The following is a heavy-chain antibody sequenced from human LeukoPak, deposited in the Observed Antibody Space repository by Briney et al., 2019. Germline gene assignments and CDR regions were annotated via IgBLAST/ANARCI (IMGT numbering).Heavy chain of an antibody. V-gene: IGHV1-46*01. D-gene: IGHD3-3*01. CDR1: GYTFTSYY. Sequence: ASVKVSCNASGYTFTSYYMHWVRQAPGQGLEWMGIINPSGGSTSYAQKFQGRVTMTRDTSTSTVYMELGSLRSEDTAVYYCARDIPLDDFWSGMPNYYGMDVWGQGTTVTVSS. J-gene: IGHJ6*02. CDR3: ARDIPLDDFWSGMPNYYGMDV. CDR2: INPSGGST.